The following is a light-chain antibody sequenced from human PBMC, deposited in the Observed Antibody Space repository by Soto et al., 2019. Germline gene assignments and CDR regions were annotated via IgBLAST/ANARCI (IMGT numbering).Light chain of an antibody. CDR2: EVS. CDR3: SSYTSSSTPGI. Sequence: SALTQPASVSGSPGQSITISCTGTSSDIGGYNYVSWYQQHPGKAPKLMIYEVSNRPSGVSSRFSGSKSDNTASLTISGLQAEDEADYYCSSYTSSSTPGIFGGGTKLTVL. J-gene: IGLJ2*01. CDR1: SSDIGGYNY. V-gene: IGLV2-14*01.